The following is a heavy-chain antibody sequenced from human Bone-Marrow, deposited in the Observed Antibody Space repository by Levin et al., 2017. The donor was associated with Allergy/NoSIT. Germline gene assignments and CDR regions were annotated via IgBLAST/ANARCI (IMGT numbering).Heavy chain of an antibody. CDR1: GDTFSSYD. J-gene: IGHJ5*02. Sequence: GGSLRLSCKASGDTFSSYDINWVRQASGQGLEWMGWMNPKSGNTVYAQKFQGRVTMTRNTSISTAYMDLSSLRSDDTAVYYCATGQGHLVGPPWGQGTLVTVSS. CDR2: MNPKSGNT. D-gene: IGHD6-6*01. V-gene: IGHV1-8*01. CDR3: ATGQGHLVGPP.